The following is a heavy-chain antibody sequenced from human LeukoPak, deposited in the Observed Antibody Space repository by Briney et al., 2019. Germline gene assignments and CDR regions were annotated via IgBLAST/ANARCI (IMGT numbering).Heavy chain of an antibody. CDR2: ISSSSNTM. J-gene: IGHJ4*02. CDR1: GFTFSSYE. Sequence: PGGSLRLSCAASGFTFSSYEMNWVRQAPGKGLEGVSYISSSSNTMYYADSVKGRFTISRDNAKNSLYLQMNSLRDEDTAVYYCARAFDYWGQGTLVAVSS. V-gene: IGHV3-48*03. CDR3: ARAFDY.